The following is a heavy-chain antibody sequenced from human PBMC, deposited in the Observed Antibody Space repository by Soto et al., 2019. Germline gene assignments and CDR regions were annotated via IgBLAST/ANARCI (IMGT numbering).Heavy chain of an antibody. J-gene: IGHJ6*02. V-gene: IGHV3-30-3*01. CDR1: GFTFSNYI. Sequence: GGSLRLSCAASGFTFSNYILHWVCQAPGKGLEWVAFISYDGSNKDYADSMKGRFTISRDNSKNTLYLQLSSLRPEDTAVYYCAGGDTYYAMGVWGQGT. D-gene: IGHD5-18*01. CDR3: AGGDTYYAMGV. CDR2: ISYDGSNK.